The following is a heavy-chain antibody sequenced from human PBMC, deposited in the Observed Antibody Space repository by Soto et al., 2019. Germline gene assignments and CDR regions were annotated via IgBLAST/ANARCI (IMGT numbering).Heavy chain of an antibody. CDR2: ISYDGSNK. D-gene: IGHD3-3*01. J-gene: IGHJ6*02. V-gene: IGHV3-30*18. Sequence: PGGSLRLSCAASGFTFSSYGMHWVRQAPGKGLEWVAVISYDGSNKYYADSVKGRFTISRDNSKNTLYLQMNSLRAEDTAVYYCAKDLGYYDFWSGYSNYYYYGMDVWGQGTTVTVSS. CDR3: AKDLGYYDFWSGYSNYYYYGMDV. CDR1: GFTFSSYG.